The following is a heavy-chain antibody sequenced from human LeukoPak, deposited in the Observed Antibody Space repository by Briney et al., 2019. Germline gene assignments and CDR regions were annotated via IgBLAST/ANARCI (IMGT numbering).Heavy chain of an antibody. CDR3: ARDRNTIFGVVIYWFDP. J-gene: IGHJ5*02. Sequence: ASVQGSSNASGYFFTSYYMHWVRPAPRQGREWMGIINPSGGSTSYAQKFQGRVTMTRDTSTSTVYMELSSLRSEDTAVYYCARDRNTIFGVVIYWFDPWGQGTLVTVSS. CDR1: GYFFTSYY. CDR2: INPSGGST. D-gene: IGHD3-3*01. V-gene: IGHV1-46*01.